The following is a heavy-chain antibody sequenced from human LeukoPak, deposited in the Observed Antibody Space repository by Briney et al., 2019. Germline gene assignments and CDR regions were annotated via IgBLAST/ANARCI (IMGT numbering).Heavy chain of an antibody. CDR1: GGSISSSKW. V-gene: IGHV4-4*02. J-gene: IGHJ4*02. D-gene: IGHD5-18*01. Sequence: SETLSLTCAVSGGSISSSKWCSWVRQPPGTGLEWIGEIYHSGNTNYNPSLKSRVTISVDKSKNQFSLKLSSVTAADTAVYYCASSNVDTAMVVFDYWGQGTLVTVSS. CDR3: ASSNVDTAMVVFDY. CDR2: IYHSGNT.